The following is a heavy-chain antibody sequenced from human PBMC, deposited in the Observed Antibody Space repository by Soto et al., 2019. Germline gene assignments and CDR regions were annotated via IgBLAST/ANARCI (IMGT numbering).Heavy chain of an antibody. J-gene: IGHJ6*02. CDR2: IIPAFKTA. CDR1: GGIFSSYP. D-gene: IGHD2-2*01. CDR3: ARTEDSSARVYEFYGLDV. V-gene: IGHV1-69*01. Sequence: QGQLVQSGAEVKKPGSSVKVSCKATGGIFSSYPITWVRQAPGQGLEWLGGIIPAFKTATYAQKFQGRITIFADESTSTAYMELRSLRSEDTAVYFCARTEDSSARVYEFYGLDVWGPGTTVTVSS.